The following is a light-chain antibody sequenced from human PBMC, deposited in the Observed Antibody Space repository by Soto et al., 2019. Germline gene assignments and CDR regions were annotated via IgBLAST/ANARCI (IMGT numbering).Light chain of an antibody. CDR3: CSYTTASAVV. Sequence: QSALTQPASVSGSPGQSITISCTGTSSDIGVYDFVSWYQQHPGIAPKLIIYEVTNRPSGVSNRFSGSKSGNTASLTISGLQAEDEADYYCCSYTTASAVVFGGGTQLTVL. CDR2: EVT. CDR1: SSDIGVYDF. J-gene: IGLJ2*01. V-gene: IGLV2-14*01.